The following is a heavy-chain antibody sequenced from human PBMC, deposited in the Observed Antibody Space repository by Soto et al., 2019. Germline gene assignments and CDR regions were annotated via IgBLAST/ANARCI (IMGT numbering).Heavy chain of an antibody. Sequence: SVKVSWKGCGYSVTAYYRHWLRQAPGQAFEWMGIINPGDHSTRYSHSFQGRVAMTSDTSTSTVYLELSSLRSEDTALYYCARSHVQRRPIDYWGKTPLGTLSS. CDR1: GYSVTAYY. J-gene: IGHJ4*02. CDR2: INPGDHST. V-gene: IGHV1-46*01. D-gene: IGHD3-10*02. CDR3: ARSHVQRRPIDY.